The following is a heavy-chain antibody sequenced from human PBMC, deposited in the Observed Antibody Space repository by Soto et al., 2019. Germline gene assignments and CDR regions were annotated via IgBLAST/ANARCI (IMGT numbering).Heavy chain of an antibody. CDR3: ARSHYYGSGAYTLDDN. J-gene: IGHJ4*02. Sequence: QVQLVQSGAEVKKPGASVKVSCKASGYTFSIYYMHWVRQAPGQGLEWMGMINPSGGSASYTQKFQGRVTMTXXTXTXXIYMELTSLRSEDTAVYYCARSHYYGSGAYTLDDNWGQGTLVIVSS. D-gene: IGHD3-10*01. V-gene: IGHV1-46*03. CDR2: INPSGGSA. CDR1: GYTFSIYY.